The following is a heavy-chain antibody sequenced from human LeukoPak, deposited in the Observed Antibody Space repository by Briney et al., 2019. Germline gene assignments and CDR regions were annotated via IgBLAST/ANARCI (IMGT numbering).Heavy chain of an antibody. CDR2: ISSSGSTI. J-gene: IGHJ5*02. V-gene: IGHV3-11*01. CDR1: GFTFSDYY. D-gene: IGHD2-21*01. CDR3: ARDRLFSGWFDP. Sequence: GGSLRLSCAASGFTFSDYYMSWIRQAPGKGLEWVSYISSSGSTIYYADSVKGRFTISRDNAKNSLYLKMNSLRAADTAVYYCARDRLFSGWFDPWGQGTLVTVSS.